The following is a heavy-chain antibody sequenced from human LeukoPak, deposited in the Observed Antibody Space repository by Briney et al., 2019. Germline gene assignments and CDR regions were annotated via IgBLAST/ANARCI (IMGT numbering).Heavy chain of an antibody. CDR3: TRAPYGSGSYYYYYYYGMDV. CDR2: INPNSGGT. CDR1: GYIFTGYY. Sequence: ASVKVSCKASGYIFTGYYMHWVRQAPGQGLEWMGWINPNSGGTNYAQKFQGRVTMTRDTSISTAYMELSRLRSDDTAVYYCTRAPYGSGSYYYYYYYGMDVWGQGTTVTVSS. D-gene: IGHD3-10*01. J-gene: IGHJ6*02. V-gene: IGHV1-2*02.